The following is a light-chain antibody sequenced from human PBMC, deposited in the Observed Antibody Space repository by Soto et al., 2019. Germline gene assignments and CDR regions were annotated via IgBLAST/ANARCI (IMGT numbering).Light chain of an antibody. J-gene: IGLJ1*01. CDR3: SSYTSSSTLEV. V-gene: IGLV2-14*01. CDR2: EVS. CDR1: SSDVGGYHY. Sequence: QSALTEPASVSGSPGQSITISCTGTSSDVGGYHYVSWYQHHPGKAPKLMLYEVSSRPSGVSNRFPGSKSGNTASLTISGLQTEDEADYYCSSYTSSSTLEVFGTGTKVTVL.